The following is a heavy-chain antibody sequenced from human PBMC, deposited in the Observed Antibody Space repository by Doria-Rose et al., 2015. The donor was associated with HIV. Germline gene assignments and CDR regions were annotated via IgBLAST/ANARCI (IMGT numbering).Heavy chain of an antibody. Sequence: QVQLQESGTGLVRPSQTLSLTCTVSGDSISSGDSFWSWIRQPPGKGPEWPGYISSSGTTYYYPSLRGRLTISLDASKNQFSLDLNSVTAADTAVYYCARARNYGFPHFFDFWGQGTLVTVSS. CDR2: ISSSGTT. CDR3: ARARNYGFPHFFDF. D-gene: IGHD3-10*01. V-gene: IGHV4-30-4*01. CDR1: GDSISSGDSF. J-gene: IGHJ4*02.